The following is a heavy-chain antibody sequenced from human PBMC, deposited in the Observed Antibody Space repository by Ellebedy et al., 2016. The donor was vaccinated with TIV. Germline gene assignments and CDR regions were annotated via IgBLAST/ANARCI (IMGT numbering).Heavy chain of an antibody. CDR1: GFTFSSYD. D-gene: IGHD1-14*01. Sequence: GESLKISCAASGFTFSSYDMHWVRQVTGKGLEWVSAIGTVGDTYYPGSVKGRFTISRENAKNSLYLQMNSLRAGDTAVYYCARATEGLDYWGQGTLVTVSS. CDR3: ARATEGLDY. V-gene: IGHV3-13*01. CDR2: IGTVGDT. J-gene: IGHJ4*02.